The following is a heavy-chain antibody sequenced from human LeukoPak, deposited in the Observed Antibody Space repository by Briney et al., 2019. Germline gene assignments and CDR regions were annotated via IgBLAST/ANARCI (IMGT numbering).Heavy chain of an antibody. J-gene: IGHJ4*02. CDR3: ARGLSYAVAYGDY. V-gene: IGHV3-74*01. CDR2: INRDGTGT. Sequence: PGGSLRLSCAPSGFIFTDYWFHWVRQTPGQGLVWVAAINRDGTGTSHADSVRGRFTVSRDNAKNTLYLQLNSLRADDTAAYYCARGLSYAVAYGDYWGQGTLVTVSS. D-gene: IGHD6-19*01. CDR1: GFIFTDYW.